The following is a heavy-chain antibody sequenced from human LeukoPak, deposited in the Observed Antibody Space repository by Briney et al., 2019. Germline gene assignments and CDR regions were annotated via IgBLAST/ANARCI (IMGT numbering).Heavy chain of an antibody. V-gene: IGHV4-59*01. CDR3: ARVKKEYPPYYYYYMDI. D-gene: IGHD6-6*01. CDR2: IYYSGST. Sequence: SETLSLTCTVSGGSISTYYWSWIRQPPGKGLEWIGYIYYSGSTNHNPSLKSRVTISVDTSKNQLSLKLTSVLAADTAVYYCARVKKEYPPYYYYYMDIWGKGTTVTVSS. CDR1: GGSISTYY. J-gene: IGHJ6*03.